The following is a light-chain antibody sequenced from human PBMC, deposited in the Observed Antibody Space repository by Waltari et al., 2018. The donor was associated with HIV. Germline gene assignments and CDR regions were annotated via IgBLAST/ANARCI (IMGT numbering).Light chain of an antibody. J-gene: IGLJ3*02. Sequence: QSALTQPRSMSGSPGQSVTIPCTLTSSDVGGYNKFSWYQQHPGKAPKRMIFDVNKRPSGVPDRFSGSKSGNTASLTISGLQAEDEADYYCCSYADNYTWVFGGGTKLTVL. CDR2: DVN. V-gene: IGLV2-11*01. CDR3: CSYADNYTWV. CDR1: SSDVGGYNK.